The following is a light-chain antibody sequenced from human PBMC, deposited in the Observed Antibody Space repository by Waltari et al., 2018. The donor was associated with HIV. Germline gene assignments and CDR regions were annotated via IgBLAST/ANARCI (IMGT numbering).Light chain of an antibody. CDR2: GHT. CDR3: QSYDGSLGGYV. J-gene: IGLJ1*01. Sequence: SVLTQPPSVSGAPGQRVTISCTWTISNIRAGYDVHWYQQLPGTAPKLLIYGHTNRPSGVPDRFSGSKSGTSASLAITGLQAEDEADYYCQSYDGSLGGYVFGTGTAVTVL. CDR1: ISNIRAGYD. V-gene: IGLV1-40*01.